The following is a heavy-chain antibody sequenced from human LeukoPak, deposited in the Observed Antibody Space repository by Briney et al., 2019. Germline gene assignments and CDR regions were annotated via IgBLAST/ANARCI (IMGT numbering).Heavy chain of an antibody. CDR1: GYSFTSYW. Sequence: GESLKISCKGSGYSFTSYWIGWVRQMPGKGLEWMGIIYPGDSDTRYSPSFQGQVTISADKSISTAYLQWSSLKASDTAMYYCARHPPRERGGHSTQPGDYWGQGTLVTVSS. CDR2: IYPGDSDT. CDR3: ARHPPRERGGHSTQPGDY. V-gene: IGHV5-51*01. J-gene: IGHJ4*02. D-gene: IGHD4-23*01.